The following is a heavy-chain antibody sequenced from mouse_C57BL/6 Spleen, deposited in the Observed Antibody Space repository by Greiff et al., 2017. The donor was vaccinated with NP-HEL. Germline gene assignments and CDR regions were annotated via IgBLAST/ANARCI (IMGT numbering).Heavy chain of an antibody. Sequence: QVQLQQPGAELVKPGASVKLSCKASGYTFTSYWMHWVKQRPGQGLEWIGTIHPHSGSTNYNETFKSKATLTVDKSSSTAYMQLSSLTSEDSAVYYCIAWFAYWGQGTLVTVSA. CDR1: GYTFTSYW. CDR2: IHPHSGST. CDR3: IAWFAY. J-gene: IGHJ3*01. V-gene: IGHV1-64*01.